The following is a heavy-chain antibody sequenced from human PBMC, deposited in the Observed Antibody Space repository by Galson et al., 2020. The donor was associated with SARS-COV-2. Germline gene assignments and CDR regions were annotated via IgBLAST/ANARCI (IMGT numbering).Heavy chain of an antibody. CDR2: FHYDGST. CDR3: ARYTTSSVAFDF. J-gene: IGHJ4*02. D-gene: IGHD6-6*01. CDR1: NGSISSDY. V-gene: IGHV4-59*08. Sequence: SQTLSLTCSVPNGSISSDYWSWIRPTPGKGLEWIGFFHYDGSTNYNPALRSRVTISIDPTKNQFSLKLSSVTAADAAVYYCARYTTSSVAFDFWGQGTLVTGAS.